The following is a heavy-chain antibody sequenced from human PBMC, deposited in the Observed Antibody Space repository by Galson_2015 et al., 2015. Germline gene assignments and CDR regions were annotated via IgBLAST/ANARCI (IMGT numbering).Heavy chain of an antibody. V-gene: IGHV3-7*01. CDR1: GFTFSSYW. D-gene: IGHD3-9*01. CDR3: ARAGYDILTGYYKFFDY. CDR2: IKQDGSEK. J-gene: IGHJ4*02. Sequence: SLRLSCAASGFTFSSYWMSWVRQAPGKGLEWVANIKQDGSEKYYVDSVKDRFTISRDNAKNSLYLQMNSLRAEDTAVYYCARAGYDILTGYYKFFDYWGQGTLVTVSS.